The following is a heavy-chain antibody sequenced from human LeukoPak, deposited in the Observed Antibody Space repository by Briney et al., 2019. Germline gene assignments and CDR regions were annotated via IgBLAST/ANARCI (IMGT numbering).Heavy chain of an antibody. V-gene: IGHV3-30*02. D-gene: IGHD1/OR15-1a*01. J-gene: IGHJ4*02. CDR2: IRYDGSNK. CDR3: ARDRAESNWTNHTLFDS. Sequence: GGSLRLSCAASGFTFSSYGMHWVRQAPGKGLEWVAFIRYDGSNKYYADSVKGRFTISRDNARNTLYLQMNSLGVEDTAIYYCARDRAESNWTNHTLFDSWGQGTPVTVSS. CDR1: GFTFSSYG.